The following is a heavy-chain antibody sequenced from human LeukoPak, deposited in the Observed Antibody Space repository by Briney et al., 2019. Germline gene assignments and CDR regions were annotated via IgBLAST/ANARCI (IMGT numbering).Heavy chain of an antibody. CDR1: GFSFGSYA. J-gene: IGHJ4*02. CDR2: ISGRGGST. V-gene: IGHV3-23*01. Sequence: TGGSLRLSCAASGFSFGSYAMSWVRQAPGKGLEWVSAISGRGGSTYYADSVKGRFTISRDNSKNTLYLQMNSLRAEDTAVYYCAKDRGSGWPQFDYWAREPWSPSPQ. CDR3: AKDRGSGWPQFDY. D-gene: IGHD6-19*01.